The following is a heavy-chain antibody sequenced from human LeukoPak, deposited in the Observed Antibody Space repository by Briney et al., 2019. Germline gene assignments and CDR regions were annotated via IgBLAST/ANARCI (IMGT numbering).Heavy chain of an antibody. CDR1: GGSFSGYY. CDR2: VNHSGST. J-gene: IGHJ3*02. CDR3: AGAYCGGDCYSGRTFDI. Sequence: SETLSLTCAVYGGSFSGYYWSWIRQPPGKGLEWIGEVNHSGSTNYNSSLKSRVTISVDMSKNQLSLKLRSVTAADTAVYYCAGAYCGGDCYSGRTFDIWGQGTMVTVSS. D-gene: IGHD2-21*02. V-gene: IGHV4-34*01.